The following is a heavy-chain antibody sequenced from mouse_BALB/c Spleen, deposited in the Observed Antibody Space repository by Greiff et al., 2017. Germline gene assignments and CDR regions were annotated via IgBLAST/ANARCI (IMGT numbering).Heavy chain of an antibody. J-gene: IGHJ2*01. V-gene: IGHV5-6*01. CDR2: ISSGGSYT. CDR3: ARQGGYYYGSSLYYFDY. CDR1: GFTFSSYG. Sequence: EVKLMESGGDLVKPGGSLKLSCAASGFTFSSYGMSWVRQTPDKRLEWVATISSGGSYTYYPDSVKGRFTISRDNAKNTLYLQMSSLKSEDTAMYYCARQGGYYYGSSLYYFDYWGQGTTLTVSS. D-gene: IGHD1-1*01.